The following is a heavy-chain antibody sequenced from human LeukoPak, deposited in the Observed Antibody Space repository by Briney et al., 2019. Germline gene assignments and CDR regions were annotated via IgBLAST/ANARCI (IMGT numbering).Heavy chain of an antibody. CDR1: GFTFSSYA. CDR3: ARGLEYYDFWSGLY. CDR2: ISYDGSNK. Sequence: GGSLRLSCAASGFTFSSYAMHWVRQAPGKGLEWVAVISYDGSNKYYADSVKGRFTISRDSSKNTLYLQMNSLRAEDTAVYYCARGLEYYDFWSGLYWGQGTLVTVSS. D-gene: IGHD3-3*01. J-gene: IGHJ4*02. V-gene: IGHV3-30*01.